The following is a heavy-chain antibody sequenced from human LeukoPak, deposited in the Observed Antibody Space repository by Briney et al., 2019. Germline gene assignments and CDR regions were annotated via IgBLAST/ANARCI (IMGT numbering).Heavy chain of an antibody. D-gene: IGHD3-22*01. V-gene: IGHV1-8*02. CDR2: MNPNSGNS. Sequence: GASVRVSCKTSGYTFTNYDINWVRQAPGQGLEWMGWMNPNSGNSGFAQKFQGRVTMTRNTSIATAYMEVTNLRFDDTAVYYCVDPDRWGQGTLVTVSS. CDR1: GYTFTNYD. J-gene: IGHJ1*01. CDR3: VDPDR.